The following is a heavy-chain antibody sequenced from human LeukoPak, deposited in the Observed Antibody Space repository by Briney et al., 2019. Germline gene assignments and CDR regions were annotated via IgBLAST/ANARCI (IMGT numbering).Heavy chain of an antibody. Sequence: GGSLRLSCAASGLIFSGSAMSWVRQAPGKGLEWVSLISGSGNSTYYADSVKGRFTISRDNSNNMLYLQMNSLRAEDTAIYYCAKVIVLVSANRYYFDYWGQGTLVTVSS. CDR1: GLIFSGSA. V-gene: IGHV3-23*01. CDR3: AKVIVLVSANRYYFDY. J-gene: IGHJ4*02. CDR2: ISGSGNST. D-gene: IGHD2-15*01.